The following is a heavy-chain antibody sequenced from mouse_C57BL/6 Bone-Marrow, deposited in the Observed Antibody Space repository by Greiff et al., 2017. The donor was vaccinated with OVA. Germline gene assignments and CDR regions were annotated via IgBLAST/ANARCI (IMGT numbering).Heavy chain of an antibody. Sequence: EVKVVESGGGLVQPGGSLSLSCAASGFTFTDYYMSWVRRPPGKALEWLGFIRNKADGYTTEYSASVKGRFTISRATSPSILYLQSKARRAEDSATYYCARALMTTERFAYWGQGTLVTVSA. CDR2: IRNKADGYTT. J-gene: IGHJ3*01. V-gene: IGHV7-3*01. D-gene: IGHD1-1*01. CDR1: GFTFTDYY. CDR3: ARALMTTERFAY.